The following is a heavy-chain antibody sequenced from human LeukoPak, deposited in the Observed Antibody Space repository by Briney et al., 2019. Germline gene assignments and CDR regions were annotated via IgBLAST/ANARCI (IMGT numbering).Heavy chain of an antibody. CDR3: ARVASNYDFDY. D-gene: IGHD4-11*01. CDR2: ISSSGSTI. J-gene: IGHJ4*02. Sequence: GGSLRLSCAASGFTFSSYEMNWVRQAPGKGLEWVSYISSSGSTIYYADSVKGRFTISRDNAKNSLYLQMNSLRAEDTALYYCARVASNYDFDYWGQGTLVTVSS. CDR1: GFTFSSYE. V-gene: IGHV3-48*03.